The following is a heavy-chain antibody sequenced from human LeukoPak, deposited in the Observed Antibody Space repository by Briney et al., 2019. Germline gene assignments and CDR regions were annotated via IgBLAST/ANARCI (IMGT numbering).Heavy chain of an antibody. V-gene: IGHV1-18*01. CDR3: ARDSGSYSRSRYIDY. J-gene: IGHJ4*02. Sequence: ASLKVSCKASGYTFTIYGISWVRQAPGQGLEWMGWISAYNGNTNYAQKLQGRVTMTTDTSTSTAYMELRSLRSDDTAVYYCARDSGSYSRSRYIDYWGQGTLVTVSS. D-gene: IGHD1-26*01. CDR1: GYTFTIYG. CDR2: ISAYNGNT.